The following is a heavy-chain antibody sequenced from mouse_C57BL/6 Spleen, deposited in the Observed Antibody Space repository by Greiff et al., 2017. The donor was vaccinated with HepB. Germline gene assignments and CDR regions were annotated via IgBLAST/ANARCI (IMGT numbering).Heavy chain of an antibody. D-gene: IGHD2-10*01. CDR2: HDPSDSST. V-gene: IGHV1-50*01. J-gene: IGHJ4*01. CDR1: GYTFTSYW. Sequence: QVQLQQPGAELVKPGASVKLSCKASGYTFTSYWMQWVKQRPGQGLELIGEHDPSDSSTNYNQKFKGTATLTVDTSSSTAYMQLSSLTSEDSAVYYCARSPSYGNYAMDYWGQGTSVTVSS. CDR3: ARSPSYGNYAMDY.